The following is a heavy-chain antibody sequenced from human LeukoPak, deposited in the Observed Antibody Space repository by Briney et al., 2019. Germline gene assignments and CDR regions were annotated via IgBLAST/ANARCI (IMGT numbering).Heavy chain of an antibody. CDR3: ARGPSGSVPLYFDY. V-gene: IGHV3-20*04. Sequence: PGGSLRLSCAASGFTFDDYGMTWVRKPPGKGLEWVSGINWNGGYTGYADSVKVRFTISRDNAKTSLYVQMTSLRAEDTALYYCARGPSGSVPLYFDYWGQGTLVTVSS. D-gene: IGHD3-10*01. CDR2: INWNGGYT. J-gene: IGHJ4*02. CDR1: GFTFDDYG.